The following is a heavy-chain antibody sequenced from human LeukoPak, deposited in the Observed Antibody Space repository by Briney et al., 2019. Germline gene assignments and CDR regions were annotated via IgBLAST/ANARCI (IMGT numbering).Heavy chain of an antibody. CDR2: TWRGDSDDSET. CDR1: GYSFTKYW. J-gene: IGHJ4*02. Sequence: GESLKISCKGSGYSFTKYWIGWVRQMPGKGPEWVAVTWRGDSDDSETNYNPSLQGQVTISADKSISTAYLQWSSLKASDTAMYYCARHPAYCGGDCYIFDYWGQGTLVTVSS. CDR3: ARHPAYCGGDCYIFDY. V-gene: IGHV5-51*01. D-gene: IGHD2-21*02.